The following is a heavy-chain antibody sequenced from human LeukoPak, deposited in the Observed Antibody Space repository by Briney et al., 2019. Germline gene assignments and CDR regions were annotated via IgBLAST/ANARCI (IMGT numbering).Heavy chain of an antibody. CDR1: GGTFSSYA. D-gene: IGHD2-8*01. J-gene: IGHJ5*02. Sequence: SVTVSCKASGGTFSSYAISWVRQAPGQGLEWMGRIIPIFVITNYAQKFQGRVTITADKSTSTAYMELSSLRSEDTAVYYCARQDCTNGVCYWGWFDPWGQGTLVTVSS. V-gene: IGHV1-69*04. CDR2: IIPIFVIT. CDR3: ARQDCTNGVCYWGWFDP.